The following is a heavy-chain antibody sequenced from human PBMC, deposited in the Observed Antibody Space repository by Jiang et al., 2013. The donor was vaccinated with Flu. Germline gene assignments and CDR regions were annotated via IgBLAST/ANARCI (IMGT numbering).Heavy chain of an antibody. Sequence: SWIRQPPGRAWSGLGTSIIVGSTYYNPSLKSRVTISVDRSKNQFSLKLSSVTAADTAVYYCARGRDFWSGYYVFNWFDPWGQGTLVTVSS. CDR2: SIIVGST. J-gene: IGHJ5*02. V-gene: IGHV4-30-2*01. D-gene: IGHD3-3*01. CDR3: ARGRDFWSGYYVFNWFDP.